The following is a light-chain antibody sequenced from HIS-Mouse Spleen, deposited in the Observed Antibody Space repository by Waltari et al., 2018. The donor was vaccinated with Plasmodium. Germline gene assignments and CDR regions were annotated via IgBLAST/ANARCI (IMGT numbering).Light chain of an antibody. V-gene: IGKV1-39*01. Sequence: DIQMTQSPSSLSASVGDRVTITCRASQSISSYLNWYQQKPGKAPKLLIYAASSLQSGVPSRFSGSGSGTDFTLIISCLQSEDFATYYCQQYYSYPPLTFGGGTKVEIK. CDR1: QSISSY. J-gene: IGKJ4*01. CDR3: QQYYSYPPLT. CDR2: AAS.